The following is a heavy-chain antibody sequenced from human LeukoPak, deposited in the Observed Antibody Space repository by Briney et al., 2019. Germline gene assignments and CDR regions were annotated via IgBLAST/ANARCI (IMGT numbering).Heavy chain of an antibody. CDR3: AKGPNGDSNYFFDY. V-gene: IGHV3-23*01. Sequence: GGSLRLSCAVSGFTFSSYAMSWVRQAPEKGLEWVSVITGDGGSTHYAASVKGRFTVTRDNSKHTLYLQMNSLRAEDTAVYYCAKGPNGDSNYFFDYWGQGTLVTVSS. CDR2: ITGDGGST. J-gene: IGHJ4*02. D-gene: IGHD4-11*01. CDR1: GFTFSSYA.